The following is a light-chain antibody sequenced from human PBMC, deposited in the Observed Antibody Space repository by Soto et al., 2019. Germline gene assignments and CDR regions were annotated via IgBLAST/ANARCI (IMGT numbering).Light chain of an antibody. CDR1: QGISSY. CDR2: AAS. CDR3: QQYYSYPQFT. J-gene: IGKJ3*01. V-gene: IGKV1-8*01. Sequence: AIRMTQSPSSLSASTGDRVTITCRASQGISSYLAWYQQKPGKAPKLLIYAASTLQSGVPLRFSGSGSGTDFTLTISCLQSEDFATYYCQQYYSYPQFTFGPGTKVDIK.